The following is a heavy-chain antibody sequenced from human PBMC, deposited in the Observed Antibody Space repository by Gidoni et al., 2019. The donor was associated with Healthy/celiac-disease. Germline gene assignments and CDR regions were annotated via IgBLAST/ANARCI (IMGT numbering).Heavy chain of an antibody. CDR3: ARGEPGWELLGFDY. J-gene: IGHJ4*02. CDR2: IWYDGSNK. CDR1: GFSFSSYG. Sequence: QVQLVESGGGVVPPGRSLRPSCAASGFSFSSYGMHWVRQAPGKGLEWVAVIWYDGSNKYYADSVKGRFTISRDNSKNTLYLQMNSLRAEDTAVYYCARGEPGWELLGFDYWGQGTLVTVSS. D-gene: IGHD1-26*01. V-gene: IGHV3-33*01.